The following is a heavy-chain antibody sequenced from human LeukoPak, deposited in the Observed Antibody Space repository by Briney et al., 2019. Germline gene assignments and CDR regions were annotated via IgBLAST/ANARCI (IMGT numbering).Heavy chain of an antibody. CDR2: IYTSGST. J-gene: IGHJ6*03. CDR3: ARGGPAAIPYYYYYYMEV. V-gene: IGHV4-61*02. Sequence: SETLSLTCTVSGGSISTGSYYWSWIRQPAGKGLEWIGRIYTSGSTNYNPSLKSRVTISVDTSKNQFSLKLSSVTAADTAVYYCARGGPAAIPYYYYYYMEVWGKGTTVTVSS. CDR1: GGSISTGSYY. D-gene: IGHD2-2*01.